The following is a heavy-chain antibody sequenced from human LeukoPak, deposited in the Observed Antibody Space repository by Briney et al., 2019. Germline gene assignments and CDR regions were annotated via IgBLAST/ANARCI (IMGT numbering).Heavy chain of an antibody. CDR3: ARENLYSGSYRYNWFDP. Sequence: SETLSLTCTVSGGSISSYYWSWIRQPAGKGLEWIGRTYTSGSTNYNPSLKSRVTMSVDTSKNQFSLKLSSVTAADTAVYYCARENLYSGSYRYNWFDPWGQGTLVTVSS. J-gene: IGHJ5*02. V-gene: IGHV4-4*07. D-gene: IGHD1-26*01. CDR1: GGSISSYY. CDR2: TYTSGST.